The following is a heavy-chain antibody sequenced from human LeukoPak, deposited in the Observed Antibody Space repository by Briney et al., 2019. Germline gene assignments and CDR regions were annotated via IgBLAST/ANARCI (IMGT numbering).Heavy chain of an antibody. V-gene: IGHV3-21*01. CDR3: YIGGSSDFDL. CDR1: GFTFSSYS. Sequence: KPGGSLRLSCAASGFTFSSYSMKWVRQAPGKGLEWVSFIGSSISYISYADSVKGRFTISRDNAKNSLYLQMNSLRAEDTAVYYCYIGGSSDFDLWGRGTLVTVSS. CDR2: IGSSISYI. D-gene: IGHD4-23*01. J-gene: IGHJ2*01.